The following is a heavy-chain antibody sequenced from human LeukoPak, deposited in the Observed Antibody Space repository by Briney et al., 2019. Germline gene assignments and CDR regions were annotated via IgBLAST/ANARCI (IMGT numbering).Heavy chain of an antibody. V-gene: IGHV3-23*01. CDR2: IIGSGGTT. CDR3: AKDASYSSSWYGLDY. D-gene: IGHD6-13*01. CDR1: GFTFSSHD. Sequence: GGSLRLSCAASGFTFSSHDMNWIRQAPGKGLEWVSSIIGSGGTTYYADSVKGRFTVSRDNPKNTLYLQMHSLRVEDTAVYYCAKDASYSSSWYGLDYWGQGTLVTVSS. J-gene: IGHJ4*02.